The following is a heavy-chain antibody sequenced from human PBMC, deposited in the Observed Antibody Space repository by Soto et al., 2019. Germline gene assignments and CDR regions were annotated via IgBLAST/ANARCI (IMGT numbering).Heavy chain of an antibody. J-gene: IGHJ4*02. CDR1: GFTFSSYV. Sequence: QVQLVESGGGVVQPGRSLRLSCAASGFTFSSYVMHWVRQAPGKGLEWVAVISYDGSNKYYADSVKGRFTISRDNSKNTLYLQMNSLGAEDTAVYYCASVRYWGQGTLVTVSS. CDR3: ASVRY. V-gene: IGHV3-30*03. CDR2: ISYDGSNK.